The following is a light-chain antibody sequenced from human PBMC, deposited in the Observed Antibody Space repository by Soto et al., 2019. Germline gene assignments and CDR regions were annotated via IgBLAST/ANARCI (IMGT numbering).Light chain of an antibody. CDR2: AAS. Sequence: DIQMIQSPSSLSASVGDRVNITCRASQDIRNYLAWYQQKPGKVPKLLIYAASTLLSGVPSRFSGSGSGTYFTLTITCLQPEDFAIYYCQKYNSAPWTFAKGTKVEMK. CDR1: QDIRNY. CDR3: QKYNSAPWT. V-gene: IGKV1-27*01. J-gene: IGKJ1*01.